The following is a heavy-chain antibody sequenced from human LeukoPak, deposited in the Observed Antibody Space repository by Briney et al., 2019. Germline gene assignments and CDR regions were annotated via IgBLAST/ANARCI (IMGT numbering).Heavy chain of an antibody. J-gene: IGHJ4*02. CDR1: GGSFSGYY. CDR3: AGGPPRALVVVTAIGFDY. V-gene: IGHV4-34*01. D-gene: IGHD2-21*02. Sequence: SETLSLTCAVYGGSFSGYYWSWIRQPPGKGLEWIGEINHSGSTNYNPSLKSRVTISVDTSKNQFSLKLTSVTAADTAVYYCAGGPPRALVVVTAIGFDYGAQEPLVPVPS. CDR2: INHSGST.